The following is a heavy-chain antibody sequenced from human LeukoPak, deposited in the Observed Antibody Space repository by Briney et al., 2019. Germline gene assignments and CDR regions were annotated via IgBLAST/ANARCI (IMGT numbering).Heavy chain of an antibody. CDR1: QFIFNNYA. J-gene: IGHJ3*01. CDR3: AKDVDTVMDWANDAFDV. V-gene: IGHV3-30-3*01. CDR2: ISYDGVDK. Sequence: GGSLRLSCVAPQFIFNNYAMSWVRQAPGKGLEWVASISYDGVDKYYADSLKGRFTMSRDNSKNSVYLQMDSLRVEDTAMYYCAKDVDTVMDWANDAFDVWGQGTMVIVSS. D-gene: IGHD5-18*01.